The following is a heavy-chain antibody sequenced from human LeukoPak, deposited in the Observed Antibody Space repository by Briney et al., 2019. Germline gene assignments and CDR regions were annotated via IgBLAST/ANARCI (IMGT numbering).Heavy chain of an antibody. CDR1: GFTFSSSW. V-gene: IGHV3-74*01. CDR3: ARDRPLHYYGMDV. Sequence: GGSLRLSCAASGFTFSSSWIHWVRQAPGKGLVWVSRINKDGSVTDYAESVKGRFSISRDNAKNTLYLQMNSLRAEDTAVYYCARDRPLHYYGMDVWGQGTTVTVSS. D-gene: IGHD1-14*01. CDR2: INKDGSVT. J-gene: IGHJ6*02.